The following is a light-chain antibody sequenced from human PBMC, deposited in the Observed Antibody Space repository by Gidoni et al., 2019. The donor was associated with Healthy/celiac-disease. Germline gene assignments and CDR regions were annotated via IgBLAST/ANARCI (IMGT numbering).Light chain of an antibody. CDR2: AAS. Sequence: DIQLTQSPSFLSASVGDRVTITCRASQGLSSYLAWYQQKQGKAPKLLIYAASTLQSGVPSRFSGSGSGTEFTLTISSLQPEDFATYYCQQLNSYLGGTFGQGTRLEIK. V-gene: IGKV1-9*01. J-gene: IGKJ5*01. CDR1: QGLSSY. CDR3: QQLNSYLGGT.